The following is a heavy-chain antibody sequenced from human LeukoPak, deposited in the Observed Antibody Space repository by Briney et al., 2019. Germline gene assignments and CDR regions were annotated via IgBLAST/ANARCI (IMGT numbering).Heavy chain of an antibody. V-gene: IGHV3-21*01. CDR1: GFTFSTYT. J-gene: IGHJ4*02. Sequence: PGGSLRLSCAASGFTFSTYTMNWVRQAPGKGLEWVSSISSSSTYIYYADSVKGRFTISRDNAKNSLYLQMNSLRAEDTAVYYCARDEVYGEQHYFDYWGQGTLVTVSS. CDR3: ARDEVYGEQHYFDY. CDR2: ISSSSTYI. D-gene: IGHD4/OR15-4a*01.